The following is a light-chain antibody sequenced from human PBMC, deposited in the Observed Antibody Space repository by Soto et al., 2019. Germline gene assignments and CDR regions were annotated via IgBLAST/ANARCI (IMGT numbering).Light chain of an antibody. V-gene: IGLV2-8*01. J-gene: IGLJ3*02. CDR2: DVD. CDR3: SSYVGGNNLV. CDR1: SSDVGSYKY. Sequence: QSALTQPPSASGSPGQSVTISCTGTSSDVGSYKYVSWYQQHPGKAPKLMIFDVDKRPSGVPDRFSGSKSGNTASLTVSGLQAEDEGDYYCSSYVGGNNLVFGGGTKLT.